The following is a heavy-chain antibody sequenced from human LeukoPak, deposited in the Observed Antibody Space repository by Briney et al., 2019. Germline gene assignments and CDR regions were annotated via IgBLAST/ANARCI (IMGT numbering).Heavy chain of an antibody. V-gene: IGHV3-33*08. D-gene: IGHD2-15*01. CDR1: GFTFSSYW. J-gene: IGHJ4*02. CDR2: IWYDGSNK. CDR3: ATHHSTKGFDY. Sequence: GGSLRLSCAASGFTFSSYWMHWVRQAPGKGLDWVAIIWYDGSNKYYADSVKGRFIISKDNSKNTLYLQMNSLRAEDTAVYYCATHHSTKGFDYWGQGTLVTVSS.